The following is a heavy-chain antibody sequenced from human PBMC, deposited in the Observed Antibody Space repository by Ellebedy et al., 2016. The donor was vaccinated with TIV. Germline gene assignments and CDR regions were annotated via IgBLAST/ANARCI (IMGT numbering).Heavy chain of an antibody. Sequence: SETLSLXXTVSGGSMNTYYWSWIRQPAGKGLEWIGRIDGSGSTNYNPSLNSRVTMSVDTPKNQFSLKMTSVTAADTAVYYCARVGRSGAFDIWGQGTMITVSS. CDR3: ARVGRSGAFDI. V-gene: IGHV4-4*07. CDR2: IDGSGST. D-gene: IGHD1-14*01. J-gene: IGHJ3*02. CDR1: GGSMNTYY.